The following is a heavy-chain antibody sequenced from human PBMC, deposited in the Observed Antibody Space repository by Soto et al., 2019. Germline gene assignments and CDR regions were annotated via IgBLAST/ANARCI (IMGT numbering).Heavy chain of an antibody. J-gene: IGHJ4*02. D-gene: IGHD2-8*01. CDR2: ISYDGSNK. Sequence: GGSLRLSCAASGFTFSSYAMHWVRQAPGKGLEWVAVISYDGSNKYYADSVKGRFTISRDNSKNTLYLQMNSLRAEDTAVYYCARSYIDSMVYAIRGGFGYWGQGTLVTVSS. CDR1: GFTFSSYA. V-gene: IGHV3-30-3*01. CDR3: ARSYIDSMVYAIRGGFGY.